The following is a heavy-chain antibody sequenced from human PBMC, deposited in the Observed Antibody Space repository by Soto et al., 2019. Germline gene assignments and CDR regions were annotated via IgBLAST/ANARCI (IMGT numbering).Heavy chain of an antibody. CDR1: GGSISSGDYY. J-gene: IGHJ5*02. CDR3: AREGIDSNCPTEECSWFDP. D-gene: IGHD4-4*01. CDR2: IYYSGST. Sequence: SETLSLTCTVSGGSISSGDYYWSWIRQPPGKGLEWIGYIYYSGSTYYNPSPKSRVTISVDTSKNQFSLKLSSVTAADTAVYYCAREGIDSNCPTEECSWFDPWGQGTLVTVSS. V-gene: IGHV4-30-4*01.